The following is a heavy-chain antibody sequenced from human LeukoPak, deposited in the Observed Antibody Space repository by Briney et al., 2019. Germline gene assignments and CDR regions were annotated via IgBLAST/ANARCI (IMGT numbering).Heavy chain of an antibody. CDR2: LNPNSGGT. CDR3: AREWDLSVSIHGYNGNELDY. CDR1: GYTFTCYY. D-gene: IGHD5-24*01. Sequence: ASVKVSCKASGYTFTCYYMHWVRQAPGQGLEWMGRLNPNSGGTNYAQKFQGRVTMTRDTSISTAYMELSRLRSDDTAVYYCAREWDLSVSIHGYNGNELDYWGQGTLVTVSS. V-gene: IGHV1-2*06. J-gene: IGHJ4*02.